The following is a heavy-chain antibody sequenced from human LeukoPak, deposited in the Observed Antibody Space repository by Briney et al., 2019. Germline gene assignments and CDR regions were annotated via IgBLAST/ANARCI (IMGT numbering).Heavy chain of an antibody. CDR1: GFTFRSHD. CDR3: VRASSGFDY. D-gene: IGHD3-22*01. Sequence: GASLTLSCAASGFTFRSHDMHWVRQGTGKGLEWVSGIGIAGDTKYAGSVKGRFTISRENAKNSLYLPMNSLRAGDTAVYYCVRASSGFDYWGQGILVTISS. V-gene: IGHV3-13*04. CDR2: IGIAGDT. J-gene: IGHJ4*02.